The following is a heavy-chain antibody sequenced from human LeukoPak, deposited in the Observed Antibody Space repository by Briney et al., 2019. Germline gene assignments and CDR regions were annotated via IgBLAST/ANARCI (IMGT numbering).Heavy chain of an antibody. J-gene: IGHJ6*02. CDR2: IYYSGST. Sequence: SETLSLTCTVSGGSISSGDYYWSWIRQPPGKGLERIGYIYYSGSTYYNPSLKSRVTISVDTSKNQFSLKLSSVTAADTAVYYCARDALNYYYYYGMDVWGQGTTVSVSS. CDR1: GGSISSGDYY. CDR3: ARDALNYYYYYGMDV. V-gene: IGHV4-30-4*01.